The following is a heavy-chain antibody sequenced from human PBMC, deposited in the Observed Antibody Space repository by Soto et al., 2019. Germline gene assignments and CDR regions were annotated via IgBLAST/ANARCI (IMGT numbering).Heavy chain of an antibody. CDR1: GGSFSNFG. Sequence: QVQLVQSGAELKKPGSSVKVSCKASGGSFSNFGISWVRQAPGQGLEWMGGIVPVFGRPNYAQRFRGRLTITADESTGTGYMELISLRSDDTAVYYCAREGSGYNSWGEGTQVTVSS. J-gene: IGHJ5*02. CDR2: IVPVFGRP. CDR3: AREGSGYNS. D-gene: IGHD5-12*01. V-gene: IGHV1-69*01.